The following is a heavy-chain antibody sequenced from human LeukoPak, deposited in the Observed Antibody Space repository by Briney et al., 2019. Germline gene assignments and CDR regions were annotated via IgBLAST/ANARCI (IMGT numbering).Heavy chain of an antibody. CDR2: IGTAGDT. CDR1: GFTFSGYD. D-gene: IGHD1-26*01. V-gene: IGHV3-13*01. CDR3: ARADGANQRRLMSAPPDY. J-gene: IGHJ4*02. Sequence: PGGSLRLSCAASGFTFSGYDMHWVRQATGKGLEWVSAIGTAGDTYYPGSVKGRFTISRENAKNSLYLQMNSLRAGDTAVYYCARADGANQRRLMSAPPDYWGQGTLVTVSS.